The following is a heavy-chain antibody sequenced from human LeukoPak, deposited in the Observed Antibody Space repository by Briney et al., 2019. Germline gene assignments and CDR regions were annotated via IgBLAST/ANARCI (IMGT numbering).Heavy chain of an antibody. CDR3: ARSDWFDP. CDR1: AGTFGGHW. Sequence: PGGSLRLSCAASAGTFGGHWMHWVRQVPGKGLVWVSRIEGDGSSTSYADSVKGRFTISRDNAKNMLYLQMNSLRAEDTAVYYCARSDWFDPWGQGTLVTVSS. CDR2: IEGDGSST. J-gene: IGHJ5*02. V-gene: IGHV3-74*01.